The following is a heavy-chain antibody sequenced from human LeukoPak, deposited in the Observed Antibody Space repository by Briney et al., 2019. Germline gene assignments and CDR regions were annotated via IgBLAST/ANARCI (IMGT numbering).Heavy chain of an antibody. CDR3: ARRNYYVSSGYFSGDAFDI. Sequence: PGGSLRLSCAASGFTFSSYAMHWVRQAPGKGLEFVSAISSNGGSTYYAKSVKGRYTVSRDNSKSTLSLQMGSLRAVDMAVYYCARRNYYVSSGYFSGDAFDIWGQGTMVTVSS. CDR1: GFTFSSYA. J-gene: IGHJ3*02. CDR2: ISSNGGST. D-gene: IGHD3-22*01. V-gene: IGHV3-64*01.